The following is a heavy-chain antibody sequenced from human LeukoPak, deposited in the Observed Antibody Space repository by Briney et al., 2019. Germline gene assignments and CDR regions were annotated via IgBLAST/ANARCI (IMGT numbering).Heavy chain of an antibody. D-gene: IGHD6-19*01. CDR3: ARHIQWLSSYYFDY. CDR1: GYSSRSRSYC. J-gene: IGHJ4*02. V-gene: IGHV4-39*01. Sequence: PWETLSLTCAVSGYSSRSRSYCWGWIRQPPGKGLEWIGSIYNSGSTYYSPSLKSRVTMSVDTSTHQFSLELSSVTAADTAVYYCARHIQWLSSYYFDYWGARILVTVSS. CDR2: IYNSGST.